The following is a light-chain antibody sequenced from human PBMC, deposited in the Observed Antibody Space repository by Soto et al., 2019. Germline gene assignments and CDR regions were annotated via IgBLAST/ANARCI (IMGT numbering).Light chain of an antibody. Sequence: EIVLTQSPDTLSLSPGQRATLSCRASQSVRSSLAWYQQKPGQAPRLLIYDGSIRATGITDKFRGSGSGTGFTLTISRLDPEDFAVYHCQQYGSSPFTFGGGTKVEIK. CDR2: DGS. CDR3: QQYGSSPFT. V-gene: IGKV3-20*01. CDR1: QSVRSS. J-gene: IGKJ4*01.